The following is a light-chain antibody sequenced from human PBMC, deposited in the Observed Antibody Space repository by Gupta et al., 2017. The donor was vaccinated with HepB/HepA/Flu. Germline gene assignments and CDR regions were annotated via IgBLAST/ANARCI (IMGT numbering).Light chain of an antibody. CDR3: SSYTSSNTLV. V-gene: IGLV2-14*03. J-gene: IGLJ2*01. CDR2: DVS. CDR1: SSDVGGYNY. Sequence: QSALTQPASVSGSPGQSITISCTGTSSDVGGYNYVSWYQQHPGIAPKLMIYDVSNRPSGVSNRFSGSKSGSTASLTISGLQAEDEADYYCSSYTSSNTLVFGGGTKLTVL.